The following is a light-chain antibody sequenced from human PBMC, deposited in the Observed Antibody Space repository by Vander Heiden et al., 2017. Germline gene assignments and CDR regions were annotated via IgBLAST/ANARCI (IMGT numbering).Light chain of an antibody. CDR1: NIGSKR. V-gene: IGLV3-21*02. CDR2: VVS. J-gene: IGLJ3*02. Sequence: SYVLTQPPSVSVAPGQTARITCGGNNIGSKRVPWYQQKTGQVHVVVGVVVSDPPSGIPERFSGANSGNTDKLTSTRGEEGYEADDDGQFWDSSSDQPEGVVGGGNKLTVL. CDR3: QFWDSSSDQPEGV.